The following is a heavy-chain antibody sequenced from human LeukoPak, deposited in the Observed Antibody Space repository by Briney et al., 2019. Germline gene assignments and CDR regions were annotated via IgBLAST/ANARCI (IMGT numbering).Heavy chain of an antibody. Sequence: GGSLRLSCAASEFSVSANYMSWVRQAPAKGLEWVSVIYSGGSTFYADSVKGRFTISRHNSRNTLYLQMNSLRAEDTAVYYCGYSGYDFPFDYWGQGTLVTVSS. CDR2: IYSGGST. CDR3: GYSGYDFPFDY. V-gene: IGHV3-53*04. J-gene: IGHJ4*02. D-gene: IGHD5-12*01. CDR1: EFSVSANY.